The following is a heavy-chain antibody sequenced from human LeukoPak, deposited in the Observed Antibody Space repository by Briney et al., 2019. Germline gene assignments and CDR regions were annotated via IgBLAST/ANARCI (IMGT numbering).Heavy chain of an antibody. CDR2: IIPIFGTA. CDR3: ARDLGYSNSYYFDY. Sequence: GASVKVSCKASGYTFTSYDINWVRQAPGQGLEWMGGIIPIFGTANYAQKFQGRVTITADESTSTAYMELSSLRSEDTAVYYCARDLGYSNSYYFDYWGQGTLVTVSS. J-gene: IGHJ4*02. D-gene: IGHD6-6*01. V-gene: IGHV1-69*13. CDR1: GYTFTSYD.